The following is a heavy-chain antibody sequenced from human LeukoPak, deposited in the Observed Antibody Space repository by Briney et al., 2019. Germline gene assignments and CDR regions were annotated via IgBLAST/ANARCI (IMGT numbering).Heavy chain of an antibody. CDR1: GFTFSDYS. J-gene: IGHJ3*02. CDR3: VRVVVRNVRSGRYFFDAFDI. CDR2: ISSRSSYM. V-gene: IGHV3-21*01. D-gene: IGHD1-26*01. Sequence: GGSLRLSCAASGFTFSDYSMNWVRQAPGKGLEWVSSISSRSSYMSYADSVKGRFTISRDNAKNSLYLEMNSLRAEDTAVYYCVRVVVRNVRSGRYFFDAFDIWGQGTMVTVSS.